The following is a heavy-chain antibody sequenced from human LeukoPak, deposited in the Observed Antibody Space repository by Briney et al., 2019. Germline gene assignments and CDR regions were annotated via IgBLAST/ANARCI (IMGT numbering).Heavy chain of an antibody. CDR3: AGGSPEYYDFWSGYYLNY. V-gene: IGHV3-7*03. CDR2: IKQDGSEK. CDR1: GFTFSSYW. D-gene: IGHD3-3*01. Sequence: GGSLRLSCAASGFTFSSYWMSWVRQAPGKGLEWVANIKQDGSEKYYVDSVKGRFTISRDNAKNSLYLQMNSLRAEDTAVYYCAGGSPEYYDFWSGYYLNYWGQGTLVTVSS. J-gene: IGHJ4*02.